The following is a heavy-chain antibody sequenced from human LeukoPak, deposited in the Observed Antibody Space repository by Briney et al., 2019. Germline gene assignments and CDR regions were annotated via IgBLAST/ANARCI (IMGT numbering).Heavy chain of an antibody. CDR3: ARDRSSRGAYFDY. CDR1: GGSISSYY. V-gene: IGHV4-4*07. J-gene: IGHJ4*02. Sequence: SETLSLTCTVSGGSISSYYWSWIRQPAGKGLEWIGHLHNSGTTNYNPSLQSRVTMSIDTSKNQFPLRLTSVTAADTAVYYCARDRSSRGAYFDYWGQGTPVTVSS. D-gene: IGHD3-10*01. CDR2: LHNSGTT.